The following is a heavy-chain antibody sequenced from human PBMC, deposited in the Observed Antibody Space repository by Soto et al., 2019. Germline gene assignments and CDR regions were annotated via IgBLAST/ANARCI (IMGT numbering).Heavy chain of an antibody. D-gene: IGHD6-19*01. J-gene: IGHJ4*02. CDR2: ISGSGGST. CDR1: GFTFSSHT. V-gene: IGHV3-23*01. Sequence: EVQLLESGGGLVQPGGSLRLSCAASGFTFSSHTMNWVRQAPGKGLEWVSSISGSGGSTYYADSVKGRFTISRDNSKNTLYLQMSSLRAEDTAVYYCAKERAVAVWGQGTLVTVSS. CDR3: AKERAVAV.